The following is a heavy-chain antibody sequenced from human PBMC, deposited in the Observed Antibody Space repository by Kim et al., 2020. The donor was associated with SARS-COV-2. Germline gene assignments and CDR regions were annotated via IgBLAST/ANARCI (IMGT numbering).Heavy chain of an antibody. CDR1: GYTFTSYG. Sequence: ASVKVSCKASGYTFTSYGISWVRQAPGQGLEWMGWISAYNGNTNYAQKLQGRVTMTTDTSTSTAYMELRSLRSDDTAVYYCARDRRYFDWPGGRDYYYGMDVWGQGTTVTVSS. V-gene: IGHV1-18*01. J-gene: IGHJ6*02. D-gene: IGHD3-9*01. CDR2: ISAYNGNT. CDR3: ARDRRYFDWPGGRDYYYGMDV.